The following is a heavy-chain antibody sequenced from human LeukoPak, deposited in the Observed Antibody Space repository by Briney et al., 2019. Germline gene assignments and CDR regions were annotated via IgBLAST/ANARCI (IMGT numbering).Heavy chain of an antibody. CDR1: GGTFSSYA. V-gene: IGHV1-69*05. J-gene: IGHJ6*03. CDR2: IIPIFGTA. D-gene: IGHD6-13*01. CDR3: ARVSSSWEGDYYYMDV. Sequence: AASVKVSCKASGGTFSSYAISWVRQAPGQGLEWMGGIIPIFGTANYAQKFQGRVTITTDESTSTAYMELSSLRSEDTAVYYCARVSSSWEGDYYYMDVWGKGTTVTVSS.